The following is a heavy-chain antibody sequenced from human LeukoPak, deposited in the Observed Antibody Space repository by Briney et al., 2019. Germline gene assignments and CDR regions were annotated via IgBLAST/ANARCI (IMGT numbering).Heavy chain of an antibody. V-gene: IGHV1-2*06. Sequence: GASVQVSCQASGYTFIGYYIRWIRQAPGQGLEWMGRINPNTGGTNYAQNFQGRVTMTRDTSISTAYMDLSSLRSDDTAVYYCARLRTCGGGSCNGDYWGQGTLVTVSS. CDR1: GYTFIGYY. J-gene: IGHJ4*02. D-gene: IGHD2-15*01. CDR2: INPNTGGT. CDR3: ARLRTCGGGSCNGDY.